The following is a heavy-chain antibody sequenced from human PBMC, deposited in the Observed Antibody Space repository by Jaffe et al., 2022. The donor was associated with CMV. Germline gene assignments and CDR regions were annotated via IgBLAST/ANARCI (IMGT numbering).Heavy chain of an antibody. V-gene: IGHV4-59*01. CDR2: IYYSGNT. J-gene: IGHJ5*02. D-gene: IGHD3-3*01. Sequence: QVQLQESGPGLVKPSETLSLTCTVSGGSISSDYWTWIRQPPGRGLEWIGYIYYSGNTDYNPSLKSRVTISVDTSKNQFSLKLSSVTAADTAVYYCGRFGQGSGESPWGQGILVTVSS. CDR3: GRFGQGSGESP. CDR1: GGSISSDY.